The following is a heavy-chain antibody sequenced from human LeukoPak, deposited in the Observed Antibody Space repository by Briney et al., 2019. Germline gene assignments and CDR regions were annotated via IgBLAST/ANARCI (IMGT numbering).Heavy chain of an antibody. D-gene: IGHD3-22*01. CDR1: GFTFSNAW. CDR2: IKSKTDGGTT. V-gene: IGHV3-15*01. CDR3: TTGPTYYYDSSGSEFDY. J-gene: IGHJ4*02. Sequence: GGSLRLSCAASGFTFSNAWMSWVRQAPGKGLEWVGRIKSKTDGGTTDYAAPVKGRFTISRDDSNNTLYLQMNSLKTEDTAVYYCTTGPTYYYDSSGSEFDYWGQGTLVTVSS.